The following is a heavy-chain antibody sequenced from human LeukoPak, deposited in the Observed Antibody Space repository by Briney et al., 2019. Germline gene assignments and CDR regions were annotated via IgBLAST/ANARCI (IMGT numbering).Heavy chain of an antibody. CDR3: ARAHCSSTSCYLDYYDSSGYYYPGAFDI. Sequence: SVKVSCKASGGTFSSYAISWVRQAPGQGLEWMGGIIPIFGTANYAQKFQGSVTITADESTSTAYMELSRLRSEDTAVYYCARAHCSSTSCYLDYYDSSGYYYPGAFDIWGQGTMVTVSS. CDR2: IIPIFGTA. CDR1: GGTFSSYA. V-gene: IGHV1-69*01. D-gene: IGHD3-22*01. J-gene: IGHJ3*02.